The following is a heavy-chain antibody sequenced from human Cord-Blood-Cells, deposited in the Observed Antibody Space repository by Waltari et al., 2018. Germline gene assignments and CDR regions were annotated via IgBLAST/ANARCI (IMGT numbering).Heavy chain of an antibody. J-gene: IGHJ3*02. V-gene: IGHV4-39*01. D-gene: IGHD3-10*01. Sequence: QLQLQESGPGLVKPSETLSLTCTVSGGSISSSSYYWGWIRPPPGKGLEWLGSIYYSGSTYYNPSLKSRVTISVDTSKNQFSLKLSSVTAADTAVYYCARREYGSGTHKADAFDIWGQGTMVTVSS. CDR1: GGSISSSSYY. CDR2: IYYSGST. CDR3: ARREYGSGTHKADAFDI.